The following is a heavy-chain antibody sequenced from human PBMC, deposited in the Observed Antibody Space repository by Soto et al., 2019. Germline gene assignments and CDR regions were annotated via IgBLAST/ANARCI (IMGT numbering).Heavy chain of an antibody. CDR1: GFTVSSNY. CDR3: ARERMTHYYYYGMDV. J-gene: IGHJ6*02. CDR2: IYSGGST. D-gene: IGHD2-21*02. Sequence: GSLRLSCAASGFTVSSNYMSWVRQAPGKGLEWVSVIYSGGSTYYADSVKGRFTISRDNSKNTLYLQMNSLRAEDTAVYYCARERMTHYYYYGMDVWGQGTTVTVSS. V-gene: IGHV3-53*01.